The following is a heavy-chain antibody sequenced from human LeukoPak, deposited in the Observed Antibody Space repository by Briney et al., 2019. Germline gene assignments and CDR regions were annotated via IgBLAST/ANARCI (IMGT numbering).Heavy chain of an antibody. CDR1: GVSISGYY. CDR3: VRLQPNTGEWAFDI. D-gene: IGHD1-1*01. CDR2: ISNSGST. V-gene: IGHV4-59*01. J-gene: IGHJ3*02. Sequence: PSETLSLTCTVSGVSISGYYWSWIRQPPGEGLEWIGYISNSGSTNYNPSLKSRVTISVDTSKNQLSLELSSVTAADTAVYHCVRLQPNTGEWAFDIWGQGTMVSVSS.